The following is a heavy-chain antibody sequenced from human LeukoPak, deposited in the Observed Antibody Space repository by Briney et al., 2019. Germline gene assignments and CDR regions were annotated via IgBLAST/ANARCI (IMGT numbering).Heavy chain of an antibody. V-gene: IGHV3-74*01. CDR1: GFTFSSYW. CDR3: ANSLYSSGWFPPFDN. CDR2: INSDGSST. D-gene: IGHD6-19*01. Sequence: GGSLRLSCAASGFTFSSYWMHWVRQAPGKGLVWVSRINSDGSSTSYADSVKGRFTISRDNAKNTLYLQMNSLRVEDTAVYYCANSLYSSGWFPPFDNWGQGTLVTVSS. J-gene: IGHJ4*02.